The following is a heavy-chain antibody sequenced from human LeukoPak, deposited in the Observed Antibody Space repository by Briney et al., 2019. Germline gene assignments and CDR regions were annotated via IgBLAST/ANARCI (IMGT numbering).Heavy chain of an antibody. V-gene: IGHV1-8*01. Sequence: ASVKVSCKASGYTFTSYDINWVRQATGQGLEWMGWMNPNSGNTGYAQKFQGRVTMTRNTSISTAYMELSSLRSEDTAVYYCASSYSSSSFIGYRDAFDIWGQGTMVTVSS. J-gene: IGHJ3*02. CDR3: ASSYSSSSFIGYRDAFDI. CDR1: GYTFTSYD. D-gene: IGHD6-6*01. CDR2: MNPNSGNT.